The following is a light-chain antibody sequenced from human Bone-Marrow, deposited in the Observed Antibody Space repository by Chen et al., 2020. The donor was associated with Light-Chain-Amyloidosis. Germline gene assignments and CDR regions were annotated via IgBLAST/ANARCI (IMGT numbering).Light chain of an antibody. Sequence: QSALTQPASVSGSPGQSLTISCTGTSSDIGAYNYVSWYQQPPGKAPTLIIYDVTTRPSGVSNRFSGSKSGNTASLTISGLQAEDEADYYCSSYSNSSIHVFGTGTTFTVL. CDR2: DVT. CDR3: SSYSNSSIHV. V-gene: IGLV2-14*01. CDR1: SSDIGAYNY. J-gene: IGLJ1*01.